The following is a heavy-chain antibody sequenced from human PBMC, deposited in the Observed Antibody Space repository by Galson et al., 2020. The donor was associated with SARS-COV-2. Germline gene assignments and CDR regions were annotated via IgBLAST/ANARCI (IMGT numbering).Heavy chain of an antibody. D-gene: IGHD3-3*01. V-gene: IGHV1-8*01. J-gene: IGHJ5*02. CDR2: MNPNSGNT. CDR3: ARSPTYYDFGGGYYSRGGFDP. Sequence: ASVKVSCKASGYTFTSYDINWVRQATGQGLEWMGWMNPNSGNTGYAQKFQGRVTMTRNTSISTAYMELSSLRSEDTAVYYCARSPTYYDFGGGYYSRGGFDPWGQGTLVTVSS. CDR1: GYTFTSYD.